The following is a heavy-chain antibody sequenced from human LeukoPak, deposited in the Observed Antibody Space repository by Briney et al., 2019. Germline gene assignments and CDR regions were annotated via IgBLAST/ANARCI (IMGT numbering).Heavy chain of an antibody. Sequence: GGSLRLSCAASGFTFGNYWMSWVRQAPGKGLEWVASIKEDGSDKHYVDSVKGRFTISRDNAKNSLYLQMNSLRAEDTAVYSCARDTYRFYDYWGQGTLVTVSS. V-gene: IGHV3-7*01. CDR2: IKEDGSDK. CDR3: ARDTYRFYDY. J-gene: IGHJ4*02. CDR1: GFTFGNYW.